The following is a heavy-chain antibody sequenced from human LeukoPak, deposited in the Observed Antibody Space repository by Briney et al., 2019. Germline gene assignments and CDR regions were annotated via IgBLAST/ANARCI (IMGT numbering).Heavy chain of an antibody. D-gene: IGHD5-24*01. V-gene: IGHV5-51*01. J-gene: IGHJ5*02. CDR1: GYSFTSYW. Sequence: AGESLKISCKGSGYSFTSYWIGWVRQMPGKGLEWMGIIYPGDSDTRYSPSFQGQVTISADKSISTAYLQWSSLKASDTAMYYCARHLEMATIADPEQNWFDPWGQGTLVTVSS. CDR2: IYPGDSDT. CDR3: ARHLEMATIADPEQNWFDP.